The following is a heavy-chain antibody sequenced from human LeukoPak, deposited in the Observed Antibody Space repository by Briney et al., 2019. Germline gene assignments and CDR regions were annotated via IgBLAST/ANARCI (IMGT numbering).Heavy chain of an antibody. CDR3: ARVRAIVVVPAALYYFDY. V-gene: IGHV3-11*06. Sequence: GGSLRLSCAASGSTFSDYYMSWIRQAPGKGLEWVSYISSSSSYTNYADSVKGRFTISRDNAKNSLCLQMNSLRAEDTAVYYCARVRAIVVVPAALYYFDYWGQGTLVTVSS. J-gene: IGHJ4*02. CDR2: ISSSSSYT. CDR1: GSTFSDYY. D-gene: IGHD2-2*01.